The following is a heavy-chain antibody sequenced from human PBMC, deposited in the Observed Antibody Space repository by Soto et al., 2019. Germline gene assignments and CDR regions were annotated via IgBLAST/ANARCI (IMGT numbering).Heavy chain of an antibody. CDR1: GGSISSYY. Sequence: SETLSLTCTVSGGSISSYYWSWIRQPPGKGLEWIGYIYYSGSTNYNPSLKSRVTISVDTSKNQLSLKLSSVTAADTAVYYCARDSRCSGGSCYLDAFDIWGQGTMVTVSS. J-gene: IGHJ3*02. V-gene: IGHV4-59*01. CDR3: ARDSRCSGGSCYLDAFDI. D-gene: IGHD2-15*01. CDR2: IYYSGST.